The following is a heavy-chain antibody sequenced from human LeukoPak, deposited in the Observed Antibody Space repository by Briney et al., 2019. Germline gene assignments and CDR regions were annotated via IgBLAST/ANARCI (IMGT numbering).Heavy chain of an antibody. J-gene: IGHJ5*02. CDR2: IYYSGST. Sequence: SETLSLTCTVSGGSISSSSYYWGWIRQPPGKGLEWIGSIYYSGSTYYNPSLKSRVTISVDTSKNQFSLKLSSVTAADTAVYYCARPRDFWSGYNWFDPWGQGTLVTVSS. CDR1: GGSISSSSYY. CDR3: ARPRDFWSGYNWFDP. D-gene: IGHD3-3*01. V-gene: IGHV4-39*01.